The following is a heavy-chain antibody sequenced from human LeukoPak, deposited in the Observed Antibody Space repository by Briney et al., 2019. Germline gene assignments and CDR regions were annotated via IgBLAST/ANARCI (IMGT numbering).Heavy chain of an antibody. CDR3: ARDGSGLYYFDY. V-gene: IGHV3-48*01. Sequence: PGGSLRLSCAASGFTFSSYSVNWVRQAPGKGLEWVSYISSSSSTIYYADSVKGRFTISRDNSKNTLYLQMNSLRVEDTAVYYCARDGSGLYYFDYWGQGTLVTVSS. D-gene: IGHD5-12*01. J-gene: IGHJ4*02. CDR2: ISSSSSTI. CDR1: GFTFSSYS.